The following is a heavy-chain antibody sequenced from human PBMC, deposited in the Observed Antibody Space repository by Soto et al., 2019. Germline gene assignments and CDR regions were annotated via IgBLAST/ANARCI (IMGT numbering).Heavy chain of an antibody. CDR1: GYTFTIYG. J-gene: IGHJ4*02. V-gene: IGHV1-18*04. CDR3: ARVDYYDSSGYYGY. CDR2: ISGYNGNT. D-gene: IGHD3-22*01. Sequence: QVQLVQSGAEVKKPGASVKVSCKASGYTFTIYGISWVRQAPGQGREWMGWISGYNGNTDYAQNLQDRVTLTTDASTRSVYMELRSLRSDDTAVYSGARVDYYDSSGYYGYWGQGTLITVSS.